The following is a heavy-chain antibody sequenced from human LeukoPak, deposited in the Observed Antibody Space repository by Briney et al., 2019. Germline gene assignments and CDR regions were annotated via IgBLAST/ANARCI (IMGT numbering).Heavy chain of an antibody. D-gene: IGHD3-9*01. CDR3: AKKGYDILTGYYWVGAFDI. J-gene: IGHJ3*02. Sequence: GGSLRLSCAASGFTFSSYAMSWVRQAPGKGLEWVSGISDSGGRTYYADSVKGRFTISRDNSKNTLYLQMNSPRAEDTAVYYCAKKGYDILTGYYWVGAFDIWGQGTMVTVSS. CDR2: ISDSGGRT. V-gene: IGHV3-23*01. CDR1: GFTFSSYA.